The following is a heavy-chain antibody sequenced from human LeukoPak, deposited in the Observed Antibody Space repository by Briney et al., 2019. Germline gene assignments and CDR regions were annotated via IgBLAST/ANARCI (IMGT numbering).Heavy chain of an antibody. CDR3: ARLDINSNGRYKNGF. CDR2: INQDGAEK. Sequence: GGSLRLSCAASRFSFRSFWMTWVRQAPGTGLEWVANINQDGAEKYFGDSVKGRFTISRDNAKNSLFLEMDSLRADDTAVYYCARLDINSNGRYKNGFWGQGTLVTVSS. J-gene: IGHJ4*02. V-gene: IGHV3-7*01. CDR1: RFSFRSFW. D-gene: IGHD6-19*01.